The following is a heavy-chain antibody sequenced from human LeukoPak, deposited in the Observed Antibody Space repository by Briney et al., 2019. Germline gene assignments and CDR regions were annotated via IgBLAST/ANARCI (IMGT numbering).Heavy chain of an antibody. D-gene: IGHD2-15*01. J-gene: IGHJ3*02. CDR3: ARGYCSGGSCYWYAFDI. V-gene: IGHV3-11*04. CDR1: GFTFSDYY. CDR2: ISSSGSTI. Sequence: GGSLRLSCAASGFTFSDYYMSWIRQAPGKGLEWVSYISSSGSTIYYADSVKGRFTISRDNAKNLLYLQMNSLRAEDTAVYYCARGYCSGGSCYWYAFDIWGQGTMVTVSS.